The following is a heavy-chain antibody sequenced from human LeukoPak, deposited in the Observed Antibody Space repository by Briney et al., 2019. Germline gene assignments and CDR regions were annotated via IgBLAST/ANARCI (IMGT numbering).Heavy chain of an antibody. CDR1: GDSISSSSYY. D-gene: IGHD3-10*01. Sequence: PSETLSLTCTVSGDSISSSSYYWGWIRQPPGKGLEWIGSIYYSGSTYYNPSLQSRVTISVDTSKNQLSLKLSSVTAADTAVYYCARLDSGTYSPIDYWGQGTLVTVSS. V-gene: IGHV4-39*01. CDR3: ARLDSGTYSPIDY. J-gene: IGHJ4*02. CDR2: IYYSGST.